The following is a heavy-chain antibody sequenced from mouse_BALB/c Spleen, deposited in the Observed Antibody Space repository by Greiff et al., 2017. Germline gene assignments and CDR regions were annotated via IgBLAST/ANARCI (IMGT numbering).Heavy chain of an antibody. V-gene: IGHV3-6*02. CDR1: GYSITSGYY. CDR3: ARDLGGNYAFAY. D-gene: IGHD1-1*02. Sequence: EVQLVESGPGLVKPSQSLSLTCSVTGYSITSGYYWNWIRQFPGNKLEWMGYISYDGSNNYNPSLKNRISITRDTSKNQFFLKLNSVTTEDTATYYCARDLGGNYAFAYWGQGTLVTVSA. CDR2: ISYDGSN. J-gene: IGHJ3*01.